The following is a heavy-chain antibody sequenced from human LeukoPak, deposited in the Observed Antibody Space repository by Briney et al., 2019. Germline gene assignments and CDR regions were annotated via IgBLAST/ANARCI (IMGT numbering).Heavy chain of an antibody. V-gene: IGHV3-30*02. Sequence: PGGSLRLAWSPAGFSVRSYDMYWVRQAPGKGLYGVAFIRYDGNNKYYADSVKGRFTISRDNSESTLYLQLNSLRAEDTAVYYCTTITVASHFDYWGPGTLVTVSS. CDR1: GFSVRSYD. CDR2: IRYDGNNK. CDR3: TTITVASHFDY. D-gene: IGHD6-19*01. J-gene: IGHJ4*02.